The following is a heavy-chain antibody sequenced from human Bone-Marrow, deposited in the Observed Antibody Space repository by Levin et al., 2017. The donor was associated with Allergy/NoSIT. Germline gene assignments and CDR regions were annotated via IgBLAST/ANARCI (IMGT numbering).Heavy chain of an antibody. CDR2: IYYSGST. Sequence: KSSETLSLTCTVSGGYISSYYWGWIRQPPGKGLEWIGYIYYSGSTHYNPSLESRVTISVDTSKNQFSLKLTSVTAADTAVYYCARASGWVFDYWGQGTLVAVSS. CDR3: ARASGWVFDY. D-gene: IGHD3-9*01. V-gene: IGHV4-59*01. J-gene: IGHJ4*02. CDR1: GGYISSYY.